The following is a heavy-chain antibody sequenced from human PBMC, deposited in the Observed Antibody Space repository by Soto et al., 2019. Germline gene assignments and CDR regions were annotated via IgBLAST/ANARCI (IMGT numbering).Heavy chain of an antibody. D-gene: IGHD6-13*01. J-gene: IGHJ4*02. V-gene: IGHV1-69*13. Sequence: GASVKVSCKASGGTFSSYAISWVRQAPGQGLEWMGGIIPIFGTANYAQKFQGRVTITADESTSTAYMELSSLRSEDTAVYYCARGEPYSSSWYVDSADLIYREPGIFDYWGQGTLVTVSS. CDR1: GGTFSSYA. CDR2: IIPIFGTA. CDR3: ARGEPYSSSWYVDSADLIYREPGIFDY.